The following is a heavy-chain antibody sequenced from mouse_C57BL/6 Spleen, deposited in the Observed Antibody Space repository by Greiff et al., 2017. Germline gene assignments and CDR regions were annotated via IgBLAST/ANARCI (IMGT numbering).Heavy chain of an antibody. CDR2: IWSGGST. J-gene: IGHJ1*03. CDR1: GFSLTSYG. CDR3: ARSNWDKDWYFDV. V-gene: IGHV2-2*01. Sequence: VQLQQPGPGLVQPSQSLSITCTASGFSLTSYGVHWVRQSPGKGLEWLGVIWSGGSTDYNAAFISRLSISKDNSKCQVFFKMNSLRADDTAIYYCARSNWDKDWYFDVWGTGTTVTVSS. D-gene: IGHD4-1*01.